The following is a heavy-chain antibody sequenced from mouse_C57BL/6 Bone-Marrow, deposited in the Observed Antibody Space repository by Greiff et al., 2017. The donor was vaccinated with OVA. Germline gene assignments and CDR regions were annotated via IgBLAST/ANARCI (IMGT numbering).Heavy chain of an antibody. Sequence: QVQLKESGPELVKPGASVKLSCKASGYTFTSYDINWVKQRPGQGLEWIGWIYPRDGSTKYNEKFKGKATLTVDTSSSTAYMELHSLTSEDSAVYFCARFYYDYDDAMDYWGQGTSVTVSS. CDR1: GYTFTSYD. D-gene: IGHD2-4*01. CDR3: ARFYYDYDDAMDY. J-gene: IGHJ4*01. V-gene: IGHV1-85*01. CDR2: IYPRDGST.